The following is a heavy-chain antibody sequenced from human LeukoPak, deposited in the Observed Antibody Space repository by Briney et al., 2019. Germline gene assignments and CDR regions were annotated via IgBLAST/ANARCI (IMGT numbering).Heavy chain of an antibody. D-gene: IGHD6-19*01. CDR3: ASDSSGWNSLDY. CDR1: GYTFTCYI. J-gene: IGHJ4*02. CDR2: INPSGGST. Sequence: ASVKVSCQASGYTFTCYIMHWVRQAPGHGLEWMGIINPSGGSTRYAQKFQGRVTMTRDTSTSTVYMELSSLRPDDTAVYHCASDSSGWNSLDYWGQGTLVTVSS. V-gene: IGHV1-46*01.